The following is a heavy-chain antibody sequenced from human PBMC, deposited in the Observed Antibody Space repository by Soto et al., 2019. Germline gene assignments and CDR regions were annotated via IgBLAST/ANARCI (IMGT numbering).Heavy chain of an antibody. Sequence: QAHLMQSGAEVKKPGSSVKVSCKASGGTFSGYAISWVRQRPGRGLEWMGGIIPIFGITTYAEKFQGRITLAAEESTGTAVMDLRSLISEDTAVYYCARDPRSITGTTSSEDFQFWGPGTLVSVSS. D-gene: IGHD1-20*01. CDR1: GGTFSGYA. J-gene: IGHJ1*01. V-gene: IGHV1-69*01. CDR3: ARDPRSITGTTSSEDFQF. CDR2: IIPIFGIT.